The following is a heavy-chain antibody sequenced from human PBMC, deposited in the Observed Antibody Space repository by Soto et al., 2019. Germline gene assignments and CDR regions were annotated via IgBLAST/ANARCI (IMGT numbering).Heavy chain of an antibody. V-gene: IGHV4-30-4*01. CDR3: ARANTLAPPNPVRGRTVHIQSNLLDS. CDR2: IYHSGSP. J-gene: IGHJ5*01. D-gene: IGHD3-10*01. CDR1: GDSINTGDFY. Sequence: SETLSLTCTVAGDSINTGDFYWSWIRQPPGQRLEWIGNIYHSGSPSYNPSPKSRPTISIDTSNNQFSLTLSSLTPADPAVYYCARANTLAPPNPVRGRTVHIQSNLLDSSGQAILGPVSS.